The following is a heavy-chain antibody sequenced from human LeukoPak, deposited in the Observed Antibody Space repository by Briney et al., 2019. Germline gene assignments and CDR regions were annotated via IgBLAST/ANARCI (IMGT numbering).Heavy chain of an antibody. CDR3: ARDWPLVGGSSGWYNWFDP. V-gene: IGHV3-30-3*01. Sequence: GGSLRLSCAASGFTFSSYAMHWVRQAPGKGLEWVAVISYDGSNKYYADSVKGRFTISRDNSKNTLYLQMNSLRAEDTAVYYCARDWPLVGGSSGWYNWFDPWGQGTLVTVSS. J-gene: IGHJ5*02. D-gene: IGHD6-19*01. CDR1: GFTFSSYA. CDR2: ISYDGSNK.